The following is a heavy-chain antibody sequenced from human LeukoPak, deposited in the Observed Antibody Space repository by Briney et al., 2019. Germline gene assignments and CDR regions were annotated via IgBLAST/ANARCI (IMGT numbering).Heavy chain of an antibody. CDR3: TRTLGCSSTSCLPRNWFDP. J-gene: IGHJ5*02. D-gene: IGHD2-2*01. CDR2: IYTSGST. V-gene: IGHV4-61*02. CDR1: GGSISSSSYY. Sequence: SETLSLTCTVSGGSISSSSYYWSWIRQPAGKGLEWIGRIYTSGSTNYNPSLKSRVTMSVDTSKNQFSLKLSSVTAADTAVYYCTRTLGCSSTSCLPRNWFDPWGQGTLVTVSS.